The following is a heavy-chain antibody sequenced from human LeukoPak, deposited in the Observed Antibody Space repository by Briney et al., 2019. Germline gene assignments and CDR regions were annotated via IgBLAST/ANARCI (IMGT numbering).Heavy chain of an antibody. CDR2: IIPIFGIA. V-gene: IGHV1-69*04. CDR3: ARGADSSGYPFDY. J-gene: IGHJ4*02. D-gene: IGHD3-22*01. Sequence: SVKVSCKASGGTFSSYAISWVQQAPGQGLEWMGRIIPIFGIANYAQKFQGRVTITADKSTSTAYMELSSLRSEDTAVYYCARGADSSGYPFDYWGQGTLVTVSS. CDR1: GGTFSSYA.